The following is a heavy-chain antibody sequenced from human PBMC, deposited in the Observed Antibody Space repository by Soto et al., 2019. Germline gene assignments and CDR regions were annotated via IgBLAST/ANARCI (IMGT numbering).Heavy chain of an antibody. CDR3: ARPEGYGSGSYYFDS. V-gene: IGHV1-46*01. CDR1: GYPYTTYH. J-gene: IGHJ4*02. D-gene: IGHD3-10*01. Sequence: SSVKVSCKASGYPYTTYHLHWVRQAPGQGLEWMGIVYVTGTGTRSAQKFQGRLTMTRDRSTSTVYMELSSLRSEDTAVYYCARPEGYGSGSYYFDSWGQGTLVTVSS. CDR2: VYVTGTGT.